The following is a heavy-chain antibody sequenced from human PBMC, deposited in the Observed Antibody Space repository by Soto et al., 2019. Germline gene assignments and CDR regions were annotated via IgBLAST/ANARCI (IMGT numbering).Heavy chain of an antibody. J-gene: IGHJ4*02. V-gene: IGHV3-74*01. D-gene: IGHD1-26*01. CDR1: GFTFSTSW. Sequence: EVQLVESGGDLIQPGGSLRRSCAASGFTFSTSWMHWVRQTPGEGLAWVSRINSDGTTINYADSVKGRFTISRDNAKNTLYLQMNSLRADDTAVYYCTRAGSYRFDYWGQGTLVTVSA. CDR2: INSDGTTI. CDR3: TRAGSYRFDY.